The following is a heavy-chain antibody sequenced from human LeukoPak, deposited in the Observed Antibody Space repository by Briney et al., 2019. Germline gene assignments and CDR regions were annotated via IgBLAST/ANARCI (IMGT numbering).Heavy chain of an antibody. J-gene: IGHJ4*02. V-gene: IGHV3-21*01. CDR2: ISSSSSYI. CDR3: ARALVVPASGDY. Sequence: GRSLRLSCAASGFTFSSYSMNWVRQAPGKGLEWVSSISSSSSYIYYADSVKGRFTISRDNAKNSLYLQMNSLRAEDTAVYYCARALVVPASGDYWGQGTLVTVSS. D-gene: IGHD2-2*01. CDR1: GFTFSSYS.